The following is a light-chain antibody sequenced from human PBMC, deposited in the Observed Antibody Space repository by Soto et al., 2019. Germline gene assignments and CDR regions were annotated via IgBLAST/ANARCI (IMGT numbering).Light chain of an antibody. CDR3: QQYYSSWT. J-gene: IGKJ1*01. Sequence: DIQMTQSPSTLSASVGDTVTVTCRASQSIGRWLAWYQQKPGKAPKLLIFDASTLENGVPARFSGSRSGPEFSLTISSLQPDDFATYYCQQYYSSWTFGQGTKV. CDR1: QSIGRW. CDR2: DAS. V-gene: IGKV1-5*01.